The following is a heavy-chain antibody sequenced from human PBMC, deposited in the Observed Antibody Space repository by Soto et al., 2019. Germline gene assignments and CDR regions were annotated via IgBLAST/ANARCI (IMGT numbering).Heavy chain of an antibody. CDR2: ISSSSSYI. V-gene: IGHV3-21*01. CDR1: GFTFRSYS. D-gene: IGHD2-15*01. Sequence: LRLSFAASGFTFRSYSMNWVRQAPGKGLEWVSSISSSSSYIYYADSVKGRFTISRDNAKNSLYLQMNSLRAEDTAVYYCARDSTRYCSGGSCYSYYFDYWGQGTLVTVSS. J-gene: IGHJ4*02. CDR3: ARDSTRYCSGGSCYSYYFDY.